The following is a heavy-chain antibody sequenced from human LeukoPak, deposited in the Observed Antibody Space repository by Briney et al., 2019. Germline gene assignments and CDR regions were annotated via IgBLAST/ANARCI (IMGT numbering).Heavy chain of an antibody. J-gene: IGHJ4*02. CDR2: IKQDGSEK. CDR1: GFTFSSYW. Sequence: TGGSLRLSCAASGFTFSSYWMSWVRQAPGKGLEWVANIKQDGSEKYYVDSVKGRFTISRDNAKNSLYLQMNSLRAEDAAVYYCARDKEVYYYASGSLGYWGQGTLVTVPS. CDR3: ARDKEVYYYASGSLGY. V-gene: IGHV3-7*03. D-gene: IGHD3-10*01.